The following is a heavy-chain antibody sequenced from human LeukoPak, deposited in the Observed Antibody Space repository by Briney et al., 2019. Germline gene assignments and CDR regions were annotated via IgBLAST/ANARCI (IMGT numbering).Heavy chain of an antibody. CDR3: ARDGGITYSDY. D-gene: IGHD3-16*01. V-gene: IGHV4-59*12. CDR1: GGSISSYY. J-gene: IGHJ4*02. CDR2: IYYSGST. Sequence: SETLSLTCTVSGGSISSYYWSWIRQPPGKGLEWIGYIYYSGSTNYNPSLKSRVTMSVDTSKNQFSLKLSSVTAADTAVYYCARDGGITYSDYWGQGTLVTVSS.